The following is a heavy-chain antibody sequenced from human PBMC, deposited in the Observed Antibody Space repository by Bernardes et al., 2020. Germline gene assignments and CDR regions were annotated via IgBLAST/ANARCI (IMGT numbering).Heavy chain of an antibody. J-gene: IGHJ4*02. CDR1: GYTFTNYA. D-gene: IGHD1-1*01. CDR2: INAGNGNT. V-gene: IGHV1-3*01. CDR3: ATMGGLERRLELVYFDY. Sequence: ASVKVSCKASGYTFTNYAMHWVRQAPGQRLEWMGWINAGNGNTKYSQKFQGRVTITRDTSASTAYMELSSLRSEDTAVYYCATMGGLERRLELVYFDYWGQGTLVTVSS.